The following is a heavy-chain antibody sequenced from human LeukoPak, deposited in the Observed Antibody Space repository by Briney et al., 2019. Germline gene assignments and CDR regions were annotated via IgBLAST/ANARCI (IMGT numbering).Heavy chain of an antibody. CDR3: ARERDHMITVTHGRGYYYYYGMDV. D-gene: IGHD4-17*01. V-gene: IGHV3-7*01. CDR2: IKQGGSEK. J-gene: IGHJ6*02. CDR1: GFTYSSYW. Sequence: SGGSLRLSCAASGFTYSSYWMSWVRQAPGKGLEGVANIKQGGSEKYYVDSVKGRFTISRDNAKNSLYLQMNSLRAEDTAVYYCARERDHMITVTHGRGYYYYYGMDVWGQGTTVTVSS.